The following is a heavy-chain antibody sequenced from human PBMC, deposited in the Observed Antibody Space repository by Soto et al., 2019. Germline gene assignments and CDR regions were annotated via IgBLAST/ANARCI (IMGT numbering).Heavy chain of an antibody. D-gene: IGHD3-22*01. J-gene: IGHJ3*02. CDR2: IKSDGSNI. V-gene: IGHV3-74*01. Sequence: PGGSLRLSCVASGFTFSSYWMHWVRQAPGKGLVWVSRIKSDGSNINYADSVKGRFTISRDNAKNTLYLQMKSLSAEDTAVYYCARGDSSVRGTVGAFDIWGQGTTVTVSS. CDR1: GFTFSSYW. CDR3: ARGDSSVRGTVGAFDI.